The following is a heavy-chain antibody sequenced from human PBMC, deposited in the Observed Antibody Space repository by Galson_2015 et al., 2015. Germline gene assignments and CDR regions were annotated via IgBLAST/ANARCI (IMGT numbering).Heavy chain of an antibody. Sequence: SVKVSCRASGGTFSSYAISWVRQAPGQGLEWMGGIIPIFDTANYAQKFQGRVTITADESTSTAYMELSSLRSEDTAVYYCAREMQPYYYFWSGYSASSYYYYMDVWGKGTTVPVSS. V-gene: IGHV1-69*13. CDR3: AREMQPYYYFWSGYSASSYYYYMDV. D-gene: IGHD3-3*01. CDR2: IIPIFDTA. CDR1: GGTFSSYA. J-gene: IGHJ6*03.